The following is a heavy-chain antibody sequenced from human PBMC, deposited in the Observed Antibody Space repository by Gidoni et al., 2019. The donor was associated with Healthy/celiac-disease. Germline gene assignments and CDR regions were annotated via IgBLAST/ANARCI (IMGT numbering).Heavy chain of an antibody. Sequence: QLQLVQSGAEGKKPGSSVKVSCNASGGTFRRYAISWVRQAPGQGLEWMGGIIPIFGTANYAQKFQGRVTITADESTSTAYMELSSLRSEDTAVYYCARDYDILTGSYIDAFDIWGQGTMVTVSS. CDR3: ARDYDILTGSYIDAFDI. V-gene: IGHV1-69*01. D-gene: IGHD3-9*01. CDR2: IIPIFGTA. J-gene: IGHJ3*02. CDR1: GGTFRRYA.